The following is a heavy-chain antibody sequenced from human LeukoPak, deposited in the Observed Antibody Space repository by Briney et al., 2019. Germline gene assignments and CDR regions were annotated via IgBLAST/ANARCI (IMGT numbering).Heavy chain of an antibody. V-gene: IGHV3-66*01. CDR2: IYSGGST. J-gene: IGHJ4*02. Sequence: PGGSLRLSCAASGFTVSNNYINWVRQAPGKGLEWVSVIYSGGSTYYADSVKGRFTISRDNSKNTLYLQMNTLRAEDTAVYYCAKDIRSYGINYWGQGTLVTVSS. D-gene: IGHD5-18*01. CDR3: AKDIRSYGINY. CDR1: GFTVSNNY.